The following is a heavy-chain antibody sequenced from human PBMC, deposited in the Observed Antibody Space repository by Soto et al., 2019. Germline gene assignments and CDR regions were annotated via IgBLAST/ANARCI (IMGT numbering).Heavy chain of an antibody. CDR1: GVSLSSGFYY. V-gene: IGHV4-31*03. Sequence: SETLSVTCSVAGVSLSSGFYYLSWIRPHPGKGLEWIGYIYYSGSTYYNPSLKSRVTISVDTSKNQFSLKLSSVTAADTAVYYCARGIQYYGSGSYYFPDYWGQGTLVTVSS. D-gene: IGHD3-10*01. J-gene: IGHJ4*02. CDR3: ARGIQYYGSGSYYFPDY. CDR2: IYYSGST.